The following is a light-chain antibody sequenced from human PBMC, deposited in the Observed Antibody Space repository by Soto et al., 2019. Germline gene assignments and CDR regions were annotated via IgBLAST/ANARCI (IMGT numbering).Light chain of an antibody. CDR1: QSIRNF. Sequence: DIQMTQSPSSLSASVGDRVTITCRASQSIRNFLNWYQQKPGKAPKVLIYVASSLQSGVPSRFSGSGSGTDFTLTISSLQPEDSATYYCQQSYSTPTFGQGTKVDIK. CDR2: VAS. CDR3: QQSYSTPT. V-gene: IGKV1-39*01. J-gene: IGKJ1*01.